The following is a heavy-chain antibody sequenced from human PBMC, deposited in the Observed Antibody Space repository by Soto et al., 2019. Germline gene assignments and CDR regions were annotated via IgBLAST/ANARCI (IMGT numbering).Heavy chain of an antibody. CDR2: IYKSATT. CDR3: ARGRYCLTGRCFPNWFDS. CDR1: GDSITNLDYF. D-gene: IGHD7-27*01. Sequence: SETLSLTCSVSGDSITNLDYFWAWIRQPPGQALEYIGYIYKSATTYYNPSFESRVAVSVDTSKRQFSLNVTSVTAADTAVYFCARGRYCLTGRCFPNWFDSWGQGALVTVSS. J-gene: IGHJ5*01. V-gene: IGHV4-30-4*01.